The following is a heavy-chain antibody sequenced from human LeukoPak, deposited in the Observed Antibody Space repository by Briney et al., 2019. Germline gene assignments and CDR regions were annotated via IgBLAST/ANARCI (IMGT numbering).Heavy chain of an antibody. V-gene: IGHV4-59*01. CDR3: AREFNSVTDY. CDR2: IYYSGSS. CDR1: SGSISTYY. J-gene: IGHJ4*02. Sequence: PSETLPLTCTVSSGSISTYYWSWIRQPPGKGLEWIGYIYYSGSSNYNPSLKSRVTISVDTSKNQFSLKLSSVTAADTAVYYCAREFNSVTDYWGQGILVTVSS.